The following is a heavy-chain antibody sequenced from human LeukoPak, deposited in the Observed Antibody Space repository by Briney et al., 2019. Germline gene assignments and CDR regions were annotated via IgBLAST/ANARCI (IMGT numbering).Heavy chain of an antibody. J-gene: IGHJ4*02. Sequence: GGSLRLSCAASGLTFNNYGMHGVRQAPAKGVEWVACICYDGGNPYYADSVKGRFTVSRNHSKNTLYLQMNRLRGDDTAVYYCAKDGTSYYYIYYCGQGTLVTVSS. CDR2: ICYDGGNP. CDR1: GLTFNNYG. V-gene: IGHV3-30*02. CDR3: AKDGTSYYYIYY. D-gene: IGHD2/OR15-2a*01.